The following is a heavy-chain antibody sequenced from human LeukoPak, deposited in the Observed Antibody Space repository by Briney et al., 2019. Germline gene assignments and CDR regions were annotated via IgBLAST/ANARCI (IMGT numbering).Heavy chain of an antibody. V-gene: IGHV3-48*03. CDR3: AKRHSSSWYF. J-gene: IGHJ4*02. D-gene: IGHD6-13*01. Sequence: GGSLRLSCAASGFTFSSYEMNWVRQAPGKGLEWVSYISSSGSTIYYADSVKGRFTISRDNAKNSLYLQMNSLRAEDTAVYYCAKRHSSSWYFWGQGTLVTVSS. CDR1: GFTFSSYE. CDR2: ISSSGSTI.